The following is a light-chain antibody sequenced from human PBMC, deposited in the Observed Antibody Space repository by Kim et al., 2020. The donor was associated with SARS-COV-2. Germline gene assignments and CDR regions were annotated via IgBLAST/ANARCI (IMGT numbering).Light chain of an antibody. J-gene: IGLJ2*01. Sequence: SYELTQPPSVSVSPGQTASITCSGDKLGDEYACWYQQKPGQSPVLVIYQDSKRPSGILERFSGSNSGNTATLTISETQAMDEADYYCQAWDSSNVVFGGGTKLTVL. CDR1: KLGDEY. CDR3: QAWDSSNVV. V-gene: IGLV3-1*01. CDR2: QDS.